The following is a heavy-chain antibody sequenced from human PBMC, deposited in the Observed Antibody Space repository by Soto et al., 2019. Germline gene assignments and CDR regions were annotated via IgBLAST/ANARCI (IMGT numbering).Heavy chain of an antibody. J-gene: IGHJ4*02. CDR1: GGSISSGGYY. CDR3: ARESSSYYYDSSGYYIDY. CDR2: IYYSGST. Sequence: SETLSLTCTVSGGSISSGGYYWSWIRQHPGKGLEWIGYIYYSGSTYYNPSLKSRVTISVDTSKNQFSLKLSSVTAADTAVYYCARESSSYYYDSSGYYIDYWGQGTLVTVSS. V-gene: IGHV4-31*03. D-gene: IGHD3-22*01.